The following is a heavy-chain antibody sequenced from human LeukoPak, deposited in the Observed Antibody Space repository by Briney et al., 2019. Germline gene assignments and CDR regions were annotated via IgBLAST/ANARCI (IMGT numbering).Heavy chain of an antibody. V-gene: IGHV5-51*01. CDR1: GYSFTSYW. J-gene: IGHJ3*02. CDR3: ARPPLTTYYDFWSGPDAFDI. Sequence: GESLRISCKGSGYSFTSYWIGWVRQMPGKGLEWMGIIYPGDSDTRYSPSFQGQVTISADKSISTAYLQWSSLKASDTAMYYCARPPLTTYYDFWSGPDAFDIWGQGTMVTVSS. CDR2: IYPGDSDT. D-gene: IGHD3-3*01.